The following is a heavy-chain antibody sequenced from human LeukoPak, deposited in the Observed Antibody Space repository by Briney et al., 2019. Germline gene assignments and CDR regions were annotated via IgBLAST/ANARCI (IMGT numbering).Heavy chain of an antibody. D-gene: IGHD4-17*01. V-gene: IGHV3-23*01. CDR1: GFTFSSYA. CDR2: ISGSGGST. J-gene: IGHJ4*02. Sequence: GGSLRLSRAASGFTFSSYAMSWVRQAPGKGLEWVSAISGSGGSTYYADSVKGRFTISRDNSKNTLYLQMNSLRAEDTAVYYCAKVYLFNDYEGGYFDYWGQGTLVTVSS. CDR3: AKVYLFNDYEGGYFDY.